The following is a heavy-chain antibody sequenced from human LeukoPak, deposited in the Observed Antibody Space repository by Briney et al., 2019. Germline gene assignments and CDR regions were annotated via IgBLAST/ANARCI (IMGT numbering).Heavy chain of an antibody. CDR1: GYTFTSYY. D-gene: IGHD3-10*02. CDR2: INPSGGST. CDR3: ARDFVFGELFYFDY. J-gene: IGHJ4*02. V-gene: IGHV1-46*01. Sequence: ASVKVSCKASGYTFTSYYMHWVRQAPGQGLEWMGIINPSGGSTSYAQKFQGRVTMTTDTSTSTAYMELRSLRSDDTAVYYCARDFVFGELFYFDYWGQGTLVTVSS.